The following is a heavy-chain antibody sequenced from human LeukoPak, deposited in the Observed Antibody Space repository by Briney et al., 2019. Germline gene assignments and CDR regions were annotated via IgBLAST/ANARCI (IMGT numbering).Heavy chain of an antibody. V-gene: IGHV3-48*04. Sequence: QPGSSLRLSCAGSGFTFSDYSMNWVRQAPRKGLEWISYITSSSSIIQYADSVKGRFTNSRDNPKNSLYLQMSSLRADDTAMYYCASDRVGWGQGTLVTVSS. CDR1: GFTFSDYS. CDR2: ITSSSSII. J-gene: IGHJ4*02. CDR3: ASDRVG.